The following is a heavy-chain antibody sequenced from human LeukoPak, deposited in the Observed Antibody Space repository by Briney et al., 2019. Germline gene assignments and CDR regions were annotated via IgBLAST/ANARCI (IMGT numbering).Heavy chain of an antibody. Sequence: PGMSLRLSCAASGVTFSTFGMHWVRQAPGKGLEWVAVILFDGSNKYYGDSVKGRFTISRDNSKNTLYLQMNSLRAEDTAVYYCAKGTHEEDYYDSSGYYYRDDYWGQGTLVTVSS. CDR1: GVTFSTFG. CDR2: ILFDGSNK. V-gene: IGHV3-33*06. CDR3: AKGTHEEDYYDSSGYYYRDDY. J-gene: IGHJ4*02. D-gene: IGHD3-22*01.